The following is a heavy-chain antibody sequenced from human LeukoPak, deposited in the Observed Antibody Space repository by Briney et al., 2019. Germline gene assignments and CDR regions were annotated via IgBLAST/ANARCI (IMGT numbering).Heavy chain of an antibody. V-gene: IGHV3-21*01. Sequence: GGSLRLSCAASGFTFGTYRLNWVRQAPGKGLEWVSSISSRNDIYYGDSVQGRFTISRDNAKNSVYLQMNSLRPEDTAVYYCARDLFSSYTSVRLDHWGQGCLVTVSS. CDR1: GFTFGTYR. J-gene: IGHJ4*02. CDR2: ISSRNDI. CDR3: ARDLFSSYTSVRLDH. D-gene: IGHD6-19*01.